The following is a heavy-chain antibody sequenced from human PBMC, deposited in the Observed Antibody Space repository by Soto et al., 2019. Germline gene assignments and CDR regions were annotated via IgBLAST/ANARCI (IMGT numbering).Heavy chain of an antibody. CDR2: ISSSSSYI. J-gene: IGHJ4*02. CDR3: ARDTSVVVAAPVAPFDY. CDR1: GFTFSSYS. D-gene: IGHD2-15*01. V-gene: IGHV3-21*01. Sequence: PGVSLRLSCAASGFTFSSYSMNWVRQAPGKGLEWVSSISSSSSYIYYADSVKGRFTISRDNAKNSLYLQMNSLRAEDTAVYYCARDTSVVVAAPVAPFDYWGQGTLVTVS.